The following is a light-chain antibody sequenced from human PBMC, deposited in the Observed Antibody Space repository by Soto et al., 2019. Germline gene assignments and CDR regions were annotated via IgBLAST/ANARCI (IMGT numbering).Light chain of an antibody. Sequence: DILLIQSPAPLSASVGDRITITCRDSENIFKFLACYQKKSGRAPNLLIYAASDLERGVPSSFSGSGSGTEFTLTIDNLQPNDSATYFCQQYNSQSITFGGGTKVDVK. CDR2: AAS. CDR1: ENIFKF. V-gene: IGKV1-5*01. CDR3: QQYNSQSIT. J-gene: IGKJ4*01.